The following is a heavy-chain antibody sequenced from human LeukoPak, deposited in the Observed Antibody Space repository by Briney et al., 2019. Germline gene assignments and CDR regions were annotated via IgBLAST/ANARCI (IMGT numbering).Heavy chain of an antibody. CDR3: AKIAITYGGNPYFDY. CDR1: GYSFTSYW. Sequence: GESLKISCKGSGYSFTSYWIGWVRQMPGKGLEWMGIICPGDSDTRYSPSFQGQVTISADKSISTAYLQWSSLKASDTATYYCAKIAITYGGNPYFDYWGQGTLVTVSS. D-gene: IGHD4-23*01. V-gene: IGHV5-51*01. J-gene: IGHJ4*02. CDR2: ICPGDSDT.